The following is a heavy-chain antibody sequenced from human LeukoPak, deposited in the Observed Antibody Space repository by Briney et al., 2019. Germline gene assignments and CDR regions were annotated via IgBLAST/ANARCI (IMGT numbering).Heavy chain of an antibody. Sequence: PSETLSLTCTVSGVSISHYYWTWIWQPAGGGLEWIGRIDTSGSTNYNPSLKSRVTMSSDTSNNQFSLNLMSVDATDTAVYYCARGQWQIDYWGQGILVTVSP. CDR2: IDTSGST. V-gene: IGHV4-4*07. CDR3: ARGQWQIDY. CDR1: GVSISHYY. D-gene: IGHD6-19*01. J-gene: IGHJ4*02.